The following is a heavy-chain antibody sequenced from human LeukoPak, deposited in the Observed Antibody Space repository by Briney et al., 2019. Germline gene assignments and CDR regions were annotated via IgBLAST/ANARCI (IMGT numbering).Heavy chain of an antibody. CDR1: VFTFNTYG. Sequence: GGSLRLSCAASVFTFNTYGMNWVRQAPGKGLEWVAFISYDGSNEYYGDSVKGRFTISRDNSKSTLYLQMNSLRAEDTAVYYCAKLDYWGQGTLVTVSS. CDR2: ISYDGSNE. V-gene: IGHV3-30*18. CDR3: AKLDY. J-gene: IGHJ4*02.